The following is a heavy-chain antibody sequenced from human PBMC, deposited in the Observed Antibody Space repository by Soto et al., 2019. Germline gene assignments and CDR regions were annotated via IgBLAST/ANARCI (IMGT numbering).Heavy chain of an antibody. CDR2: IIPILGIA. CDR1: GGTFSSYT. J-gene: IGHJ3*01. Sequence: QVQLVQSGAEVKKPGSSVKVSCKASGGTFSSYTISWVRQAPGQGLEWMGRIIPILGIANYAQKFQGRVTINADKSTSTAYMELSSLRSEDTAVYYCARASLGDDSSGQQAPWGQGTMVTVSS. V-gene: IGHV1-69*02. CDR3: ARASLGDDSSGQQAP. D-gene: IGHD3-22*01.